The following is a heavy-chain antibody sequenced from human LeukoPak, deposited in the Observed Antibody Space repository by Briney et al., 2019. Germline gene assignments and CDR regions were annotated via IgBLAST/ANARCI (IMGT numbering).Heavy chain of an antibody. CDR2: ISAYNGNT. CDR1: GYTFTSYG. CDR3: ARESRGGVPVPAAIGKYYYYMNV. D-gene: IGHD2-2*02. V-gene: IGHV1-18*01. Sequence: GASVKVSCKASGYTFTSYGISWVRQAPGQGLEWMGWISAYNGNTNYAQKLQGRVTMTTDASTSTAYMELRSLRSDDTAVYYCARESRGGVPVPAAIGKYYYYMNVWGKGTTVTVSS. J-gene: IGHJ6*03.